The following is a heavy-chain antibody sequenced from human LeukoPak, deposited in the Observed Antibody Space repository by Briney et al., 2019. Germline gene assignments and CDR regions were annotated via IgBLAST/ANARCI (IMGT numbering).Heavy chain of an antibody. CDR2: IIPIFGTA. D-gene: IGHD2-21*01. Sequence: GASVKVSCKASVGTFTIYTISWVPQAPGQGLEWMGRIIPIFGTANYAQKFQGRVTITTDESTSTAYMELSSLRSEDTAVYYCAICVAFDAFDIWGQGTMITVSA. J-gene: IGHJ3*02. CDR1: VGTFTIYT. CDR3: AICVAFDAFDI. V-gene: IGHV1-69*05.